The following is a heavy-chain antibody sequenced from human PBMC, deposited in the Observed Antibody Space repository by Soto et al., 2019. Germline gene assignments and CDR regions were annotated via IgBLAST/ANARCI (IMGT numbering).Heavy chain of an antibody. CDR2: ISAYNGNT. V-gene: IGHV1-18*01. CDR3: ASGAITARYSSSYYYYYYGMDV. J-gene: IGHJ6*02. D-gene: IGHD6-6*01. Sequence: ASVKVSCKASGYTFTSYGISWVRQAPGQGLEWIGWISAYNGNTSYAQKLQGRVTMTTDTSTSTAYMELRSLRPDDTAVYYCASGAITARYSSSYYYYYYGMDVWGQGTTVTVSS. CDR1: GYTFTSYG.